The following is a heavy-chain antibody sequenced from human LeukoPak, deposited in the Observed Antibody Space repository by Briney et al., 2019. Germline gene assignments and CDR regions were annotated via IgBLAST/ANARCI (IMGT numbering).Heavy chain of an antibody. D-gene: IGHD1-26*01. CDR2: IYSGGST. V-gene: IGHV3-66*01. Sequence: GGSLRLSCAASGFTVSSNYMSWVRQAPGKGLEWVSVIYSGGSTYYADSVKGRFTISRDNSKNTLYLQMNSLRAEDTAVYYCARDHRGIVGATTSDYWGQGTLVTVSS. J-gene: IGHJ4*02. CDR3: ARDHRGIVGATTSDY. CDR1: GFTVSSNY.